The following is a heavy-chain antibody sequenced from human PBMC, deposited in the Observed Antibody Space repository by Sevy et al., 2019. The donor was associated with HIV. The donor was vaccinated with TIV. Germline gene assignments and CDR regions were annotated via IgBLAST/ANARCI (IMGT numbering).Heavy chain of an antibody. D-gene: IGHD6-6*01. J-gene: IGHJ4*02. CDR1: GGSISSSSYY. Sequence: SETLSLTCTVSGGSISSSSYYWGWIRQPPGKGLEWIGSIYYSGSTYYNPSLKSRVTISVDTSKNQFSLKLSSVTAADTAVYYCARRIAARPRGYFDYWGQGTLVTVSS. V-gene: IGHV4-39*01. CDR3: ARRIAARPRGYFDY. CDR2: IYYSGST.